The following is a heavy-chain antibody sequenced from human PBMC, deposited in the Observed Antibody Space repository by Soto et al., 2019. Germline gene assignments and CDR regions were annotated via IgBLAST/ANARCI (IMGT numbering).Heavy chain of an antibody. Sequence: SETLSLTCAAYGGSFSDYYSSWIRQPPGKGLEWIGEVNHSGSTNYNPSLKSRVTMSVDTSKNQFSLKLSSVTAADTAVYYCAITGIDNWFDPLGQGTLVTVSS. CDR1: GGSFSDYY. CDR2: VNHSGST. CDR3: AITGIDNWFDP. V-gene: IGHV4-34*01. J-gene: IGHJ5*02. D-gene: IGHD1-20*01.